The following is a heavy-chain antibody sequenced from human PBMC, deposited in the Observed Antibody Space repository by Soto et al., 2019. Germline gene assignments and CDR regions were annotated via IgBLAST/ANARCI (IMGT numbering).Heavy chain of an antibody. Sequence: SETLSLTCTVSGGSISSGGYYCNWFRQPPGKRLERIGYVHNSGSTKYNPSLKSRVIISLDTSENHFSLELSSVTVADTAVYYCARLSITIFGVVIESPSHEFDYWGQGTLVTVSS. CDR1: GGSISSGGYY. D-gene: IGHD3-3*01. CDR3: ARLSITIFGVVIESPSHEFDY. J-gene: IGHJ4*02. CDR2: VHNSGST. V-gene: IGHV4-61*03.